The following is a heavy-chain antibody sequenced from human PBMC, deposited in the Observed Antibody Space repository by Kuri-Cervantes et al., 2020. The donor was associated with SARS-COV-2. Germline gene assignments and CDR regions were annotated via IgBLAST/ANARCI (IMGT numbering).Heavy chain of an antibody. D-gene: IGHD1-26*01. CDR3: ARSGSYPYYYYYMDV. J-gene: IGHJ6*03. CDR2: IYHSGST. V-gene: IGHV4-39*07. Sequence: SETLSLTCSVSGVSVSGGTYYWGWIRQPPGKGLEWIGSIYHSGSTYYNPSLKSRVTISVDTSKNQFSLKLSSVTAADTAVYYCARSGSYPYYYYYMDVWGKGTTVTVSS. CDR1: GVSVSGGTYY.